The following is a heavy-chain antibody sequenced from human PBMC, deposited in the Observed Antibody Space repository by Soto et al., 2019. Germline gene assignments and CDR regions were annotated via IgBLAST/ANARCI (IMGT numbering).Heavy chain of an antibody. V-gene: IGHV3-9*01. CDR3: TRDDQGIATSGTPILGS. Sequence: EVQLVESGGRLVQPGTSLRLSCIASGFRFDDYAMHWVRQAPGKGLEWVSGITWSSETIDYAESVRGRFTISRDNAEKSVFLQMDRLSPEDTALYYCTRDDQGIATSGTPILGSWGQGTPVTVSS. D-gene: IGHD6-13*01. J-gene: IGHJ4*02. CDR1: GFRFDDYA. CDR2: ITWSSETI.